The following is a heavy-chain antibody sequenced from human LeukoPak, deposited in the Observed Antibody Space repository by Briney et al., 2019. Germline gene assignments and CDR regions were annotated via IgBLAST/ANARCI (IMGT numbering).Heavy chain of an antibody. J-gene: IGHJ4*02. CDR3: ARRFMSCSGGSCYPYYFDY. CDR1: GYSFTSYW. Sequence: GESLKISCKGSGYSFTSYWIAWGGRMPGRGLVGMGGIYPGDSATRYSPSFQGRVTISTDKSTRHSYRQWSSLKASDTAMYYCARRFMSCSGGSCYPYYFDYWGQGTLVTVSS. D-gene: IGHD2-15*01. V-gene: IGHV5-51*01. CDR2: IYPGDSAT.